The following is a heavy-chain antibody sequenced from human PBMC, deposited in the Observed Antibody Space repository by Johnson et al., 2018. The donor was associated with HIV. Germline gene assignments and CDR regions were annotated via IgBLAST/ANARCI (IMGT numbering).Heavy chain of an antibody. Sequence: QVQLVESGGGVVRPGGSLRLSCAASGFTFDDYGMSWVRQAPGKGLEWVAVISYDGSNKYYADYVKGRFTISRDNSKNTLYLQMNSLRAEDTAVYYCARDREDPSDSYGAFDIWGQGTMVTVSS. V-gene: IGHV3-30*03. CDR2: ISYDGSNK. CDR1: GFTFDDYG. CDR3: ARDREDPSDSYGAFDI. J-gene: IGHJ3*02. D-gene: IGHD5-18*01.